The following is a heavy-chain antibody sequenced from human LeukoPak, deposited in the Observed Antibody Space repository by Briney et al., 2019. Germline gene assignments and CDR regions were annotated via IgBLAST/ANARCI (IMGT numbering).Heavy chain of an antibody. J-gene: IGHJ5*02. Sequence: SETLSLTCAVHDGGSSIGYYWSWIRQPPGKGLEWIGYIYTSGSTNYNPSPKSRVTISVDTSKNQFSLKLSSVTAADTAVYYCARQKPAAITGFDPWGQGTLVTVSS. CDR2: IYTSGST. CDR1: DGGSSIGYY. D-gene: IGHD2-2*01. V-gene: IGHV4-4*09. CDR3: ARQKPAAITGFDP.